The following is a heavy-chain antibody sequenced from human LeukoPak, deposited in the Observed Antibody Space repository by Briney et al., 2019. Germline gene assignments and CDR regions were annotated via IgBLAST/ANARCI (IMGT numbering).Heavy chain of an antibody. CDR3: ARGDPMTTVTTGGVASD. CDR1: GYTFTGYY. V-gene: IGHV1-2*02. J-gene: IGHJ4*02. CDR2: INPNSGGT. Sequence: VASVKVSCKASGYTFTGYYMHWGRQAPGQGLEWMGWINPNSGGTNYAQKFQGRVTMTRDTSISTAYMELSRLRSDDTAVYYCARGDPMTTVTTGGVASDWGQGTLVTVSS. D-gene: IGHD4-17*01.